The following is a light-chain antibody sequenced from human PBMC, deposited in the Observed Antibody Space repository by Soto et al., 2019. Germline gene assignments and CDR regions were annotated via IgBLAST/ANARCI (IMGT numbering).Light chain of an antibody. CDR2: LGS. V-gene: IGKV2-28*01. CDR3: MQGLQMPIA. J-gene: IGKJ5*01. CDR1: QSLLHCNGYNY. Sequence: DIVLTQSPLSLPVTPGEPASISCISIQSLLHCNGYNYLDWYLKKPGQSPQLLIYLGSNRASGVPDRFSGSGSGTDFTLKISRVEAEDVGVYYCMQGLQMPIAFGQGTRLEIK.